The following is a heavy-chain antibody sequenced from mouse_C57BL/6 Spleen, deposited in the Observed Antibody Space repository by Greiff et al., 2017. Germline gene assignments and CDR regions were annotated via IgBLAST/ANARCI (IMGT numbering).Heavy chain of an antibody. CDR1: GFSITSGYV. Sequence: EVQLLESGPGMVKPSQSLSLTCTVTGFSITSGYVWHWIRPFPGNQLEWMGYISYSGSTNYTPSLKSRISITHDTSKNHFFLKVNSVTTEDTATYYCAREGGYDSYWYFDGWGTGTTVTVSS. D-gene: IGHD2-2*01. V-gene: IGHV3-1*01. CDR2: ISYSGST. CDR3: AREGGYDSYWYFDG. J-gene: IGHJ1*03.